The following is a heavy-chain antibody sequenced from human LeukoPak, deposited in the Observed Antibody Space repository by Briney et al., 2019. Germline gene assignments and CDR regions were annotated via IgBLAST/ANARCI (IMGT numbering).Heavy chain of an antibody. D-gene: IGHD2-2*02. CDR3: ARDLSVPAAISYYYYMDV. V-gene: IGHV1-18*01. CDR2: ISAYNGNT. J-gene: IGHJ6*03. Sequence: GASVKVSCKASGYTFTSYGISWVRQAPGQGLEWMGWISAYNGNTNYAQKLQGRVTMTTDTSTSTAYMELRSLRSDDTAVYYCARDLSVPAAISYYYYMDVWGKGTTVTVSS. CDR1: GYTFTSYG.